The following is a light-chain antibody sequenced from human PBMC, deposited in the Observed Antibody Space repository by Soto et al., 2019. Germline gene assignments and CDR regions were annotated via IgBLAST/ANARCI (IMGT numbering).Light chain of an antibody. Sequence: DIQMTQSPSSLSASVGDRVTITCRASQSLSSYLNWYQQNPGKAPKLLIYAASSLQSGVTSRFSGSGSWTDFTLTISSLQPEDFATYDCQQSYSTPYTFGQGTKLEIK. CDR1: QSLSSY. J-gene: IGKJ2*01. V-gene: IGKV1-39*01. CDR2: AAS. CDR3: QQSYSTPYT.